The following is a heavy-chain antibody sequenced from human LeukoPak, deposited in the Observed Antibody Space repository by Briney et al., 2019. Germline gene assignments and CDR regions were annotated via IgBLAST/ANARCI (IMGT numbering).Heavy chain of an antibody. CDR3: AKATNYGDYWYYFDY. CDR1: GVTFSSYG. Sequence: GGSVRLSCAASGVTFSSYGMHWVRQAPGKGLEWVAVISYDGSNKYYADSVKGRFTISRDNSKNTLYLQMNSLRAEDTAVYYCAKATNYGDYWYYFDYWGQGTLVTVSS. V-gene: IGHV3-30*18. J-gene: IGHJ4*02. CDR2: ISYDGSNK. D-gene: IGHD4-17*01.